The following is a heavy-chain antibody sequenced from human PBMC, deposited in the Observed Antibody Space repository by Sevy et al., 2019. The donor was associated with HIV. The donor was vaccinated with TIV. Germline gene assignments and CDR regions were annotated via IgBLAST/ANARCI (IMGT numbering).Heavy chain of an antibody. CDR3: ARDTGGYSYGYYYYYYMDV. V-gene: IGHV3-21*01. CDR2: ISSSSSYI. Sequence: GGSVRLSCAASGFTFSSYSMNWVHQAPGKGLEWVSSISSSSSYIYYADSVKGRFTISRDNAKNSLYLQMNSLRAEDTAVYYCARDTGGYSYGYYYYYYMDVWGKGTTVTVSS. D-gene: IGHD5-18*01. J-gene: IGHJ6*03. CDR1: GFTFSSYS.